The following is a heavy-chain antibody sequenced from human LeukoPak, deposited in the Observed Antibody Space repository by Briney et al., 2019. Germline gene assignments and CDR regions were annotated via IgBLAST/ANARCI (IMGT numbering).Heavy chain of an antibody. CDR2: INHSGST. D-gene: IGHD3-10*01. V-gene: IGHV4-34*01. Sequence: SETLSLTCAVYGGSFSGYYWSWIRQPPGKGLEWIGEINHSGSTNYNPSLKSRVTISVDTSKNQFSLKLSSVTAADTAVYYCARHKTRYGSGSWFYNWFDPWGQGTLVTVSS. CDR3: ARHKTRYGSGSWFYNWFDP. CDR1: GGSFSGYY. J-gene: IGHJ5*02.